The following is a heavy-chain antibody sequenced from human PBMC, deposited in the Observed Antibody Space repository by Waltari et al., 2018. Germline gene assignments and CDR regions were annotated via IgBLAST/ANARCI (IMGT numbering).Heavy chain of an antibody. Sequence: QVQLVQSGAEVKKPGASVKVSCKASGYTFTSYAMHWVRQAPGQRLEWMGWINAGNGNTKYSQKFQGRVTITRDTSASTAYMELSSLRSEDTAVYYCARGSTVLRRVSWFDPWGQGTLVTVSS. CDR3: ARGSTVLRRVSWFDP. CDR2: INAGNGNT. J-gene: IGHJ5*02. V-gene: IGHV1-3*01. CDR1: GYTFTSYA. D-gene: IGHD4-17*01.